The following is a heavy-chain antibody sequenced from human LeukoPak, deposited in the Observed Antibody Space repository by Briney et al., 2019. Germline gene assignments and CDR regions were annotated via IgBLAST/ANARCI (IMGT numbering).Heavy chain of an antibody. CDR1: GFTFSSYS. CDR3: ARRYCSGGSCYSLDY. Sequence: GGSLRLSCAASGFTFSSYSMNWVRQAPGKGLEWVSYISSSSSTIYYADSVKGRFTISRGNAKNSLYLQMNSLRAEDTAVYYCARRYCSGGSCYSLDYWGQGTLVTVSS. CDR2: ISSSSSTI. D-gene: IGHD2-15*01. J-gene: IGHJ4*02. V-gene: IGHV3-48*01.